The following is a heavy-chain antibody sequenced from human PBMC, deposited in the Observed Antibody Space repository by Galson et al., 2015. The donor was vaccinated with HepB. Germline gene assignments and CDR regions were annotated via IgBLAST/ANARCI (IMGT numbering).Heavy chain of an antibody. CDR2: IYYNGDT. CDR3: ARHPGRGSVGYAFDL. D-gene: IGHD5-12*01. CDR1: HGSINNYY. V-gene: IGHV4-59*08. J-gene: IGHJ4*02. Sequence: TLSLTCSVSHGSINNYYWSWIRQSPGNRLEWIGYIYYNGDTTYNPSLGYRVGMSVDTSINQVSLWLTSVTAADTAVYYCARHPGRGSVGYAFDLWGQGTLVTVSA.